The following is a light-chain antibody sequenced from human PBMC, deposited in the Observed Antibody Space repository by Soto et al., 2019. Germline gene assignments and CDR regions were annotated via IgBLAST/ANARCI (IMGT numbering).Light chain of an antibody. CDR1: QSINTW. CDR2: DAS. Sequence: DIQMTHSPSTLSASVGDRVTITCRASQSINTWLAWYQQIPGKAPKFLIYDASSLERGVPSRFTGSGSGTEFTLTISSLPPEDFATYYCQQYNTYPHPGTFGGGTRVEIK. V-gene: IGKV1-5*01. CDR3: QQYNTYPHPGT. J-gene: IGKJ4*01.